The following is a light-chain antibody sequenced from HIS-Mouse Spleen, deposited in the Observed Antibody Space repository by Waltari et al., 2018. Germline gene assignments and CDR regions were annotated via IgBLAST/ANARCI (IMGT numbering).Light chain of an antibody. CDR1: QSISSW. CDR3: QQYRT. J-gene: IGKJ1*01. V-gene: IGKV1-5*03. CDR2: KAS. Sequence: DIQMTQSPSTLSASVGARVTLTCRASQSISSWLAWYQQKPGKAPKLLIYKASSLESGVPSRFSGSGSGTEFTLTISSLQPDDFATYYCQQYRTFGQGTKVEIK.